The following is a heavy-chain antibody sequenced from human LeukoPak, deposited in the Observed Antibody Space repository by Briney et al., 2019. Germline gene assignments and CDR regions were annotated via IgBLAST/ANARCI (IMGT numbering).Heavy chain of an antibody. J-gene: IGHJ4*02. V-gene: IGHV3-7*04. CDR1: GFTFSNHW. D-gene: IGHD3-3*01. Sequence: GGSLRLSCAASGFTFSNHWMSWVRQAPGKGLEWVANIKQDGSEAYDGDSVKGRFTISRDNAKNSLYLQMNSLRAEDTAVYYCARVEWMGRMDYWGQGTLITVSS. CDR3: ARVEWMGRMDY. CDR2: IKQDGSEA.